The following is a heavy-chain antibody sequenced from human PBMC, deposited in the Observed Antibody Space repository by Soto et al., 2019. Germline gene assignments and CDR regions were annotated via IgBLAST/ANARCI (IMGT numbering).Heavy chain of an antibody. J-gene: IGHJ5*02. Sequence: QVHLVQSGAEVRKPGASVKVSCKASGYTFTNYYMHWVRQAPGQGLEWMGLINPSGGGTNYAQKFQGRLTMTRDTSTSTIDLDLSSRRSEDTAVYYCARGFQVEYSTSSWFDPWGQGTLVTVSS. D-gene: IGHD6-6*01. V-gene: IGHV1-46*01. CDR3: ARGFQVEYSTSSWFDP. CDR2: INPSGGGT. CDR1: GYTFTNYY.